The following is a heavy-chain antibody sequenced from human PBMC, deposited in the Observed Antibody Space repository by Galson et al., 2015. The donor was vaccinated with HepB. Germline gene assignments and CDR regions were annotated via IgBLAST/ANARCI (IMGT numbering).Heavy chain of an antibody. D-gene: IGHD1-7*01. V-gene: IGHV3-48*01. CDR1: GFTFSTYS. Sequence: SLRLSCAASGFTFSTYSMNWVRQAPGKGLEWVSYISPSSSTIYYADSVKGRFTISRDNGKKSLYLQMTSLRAEDTAVYYCARREGGTTYFDYWGQGTLVTVSS. CDR2: ISPSSSTI. CDR3: ARREGGTTYFDY. J-gene: IGHJ4*02.